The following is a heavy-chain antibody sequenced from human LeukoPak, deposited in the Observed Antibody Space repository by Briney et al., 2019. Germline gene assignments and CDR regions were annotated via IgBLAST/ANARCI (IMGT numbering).Heavy chain of an antibody. D-gene: IGHD3-16*01. Sequence: SETLSLTCTVSGDSISSSSYYWGWIRQPPGKDLEWIGSIYYSGTTFYNPSLKSRVTIFRDTSKNQFYLKLTSVTAADTAVYYCARRNYGVPFEYWGQGTLVTVSS. J-gene: IGHJ4*02. CDR1: GDSISSSSYY. CDR2: IYYSGTT. CDR3: ARRNYGVPFEY. V-gene: IGHV4-39*01.